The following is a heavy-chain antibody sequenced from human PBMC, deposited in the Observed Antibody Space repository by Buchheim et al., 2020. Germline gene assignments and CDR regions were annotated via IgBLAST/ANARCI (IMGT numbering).Heavy chain of an antibody. CDR2: IRYDGSNK. Sequence: QVQLVESGGGVVQPGRSLRLSCAASGFTFSSYGMHWVRQAPGKGLEWVAFIRYDGSNKYYADSVKGRFTISRDNSTNTLYLQMNRLRAEDTAVYYCAKTHDCSSTSCYGDYYYYGMDVWGQGT. CDR3: AKTHDCSSTSCYGDYYYYGMDV. V-gene: IGHV3-30*02. CDR1: GFTFSSYG. J-gene: IGHJ6*02. D-gene: IGHD2-2*01.